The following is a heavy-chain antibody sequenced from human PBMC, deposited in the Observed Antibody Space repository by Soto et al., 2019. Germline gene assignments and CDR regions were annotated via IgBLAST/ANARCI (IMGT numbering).Heavy chain of an antibody. J-gene: IGHJ3*02. Sequence: ASVKVSCKASGYTFTSHGISWVRQAPGQGLEWMGWISGYNGNTNYAQKFQGRVTMTTDTSTSTAYMELRSLRSDDTAVYYCARGVKFMVLDFDIWGQGTMVTVSS. CDR3: ARGVKFMVLDFDI. CDR1: GYTFTSHG. V-gene: IGHV1-18*04. CDR2: ISGYNGNT. D-gene: IGHD3-10*01.